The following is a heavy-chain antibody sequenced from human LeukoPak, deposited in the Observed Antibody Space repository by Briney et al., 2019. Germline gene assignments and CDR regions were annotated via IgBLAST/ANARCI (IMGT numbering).Heavy chain of an antibody. CDR3: AKAEGRWLHRGAYFDY. V-gene: IGHV3-9*01. CDR1: GFTFDDYA. J-gene: IGHJ4*02. CDR2: ISWNSGSI. Sequence: PGGSLRLSCAASGFTFDDYAMHWVRQAPGKGLEWVSGISWNSGSIGYADSVKGRFTISRDNAKNSLYLQMNSLRAEDTALYYCAKAEGRWLHRGAYFDYWGQGTLVTVSS. D-gene: IGHD5-24*01.